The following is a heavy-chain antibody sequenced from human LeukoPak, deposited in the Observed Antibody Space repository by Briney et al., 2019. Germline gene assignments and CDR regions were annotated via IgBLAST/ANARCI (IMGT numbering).Heavy chain of an antibody. Sequence: GASVKVSCKASGYTFTSYGISWVRQAPGQGLEWMGRIIPIFGTANYAQKFQGRVTITTDESTSTAYMELSSLRSEDTAVYYCASCLSDGYSYGTRYYFDYWGQGTLVTVSS. CDR3: ASCLSDGYSYGTRYYFDY. V-gene: IGHV1-69*05. D-gene: IGHD5-18*01. CDR1: GYTFTSYG. J-gene: IGHJ4*02. CDR2: IIPIFGTA.